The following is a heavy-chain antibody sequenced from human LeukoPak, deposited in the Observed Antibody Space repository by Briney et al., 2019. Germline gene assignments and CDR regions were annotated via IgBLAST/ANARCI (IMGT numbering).Heavy chain of an antibody. V-gene: IGHV3-20*04. CDR1: GFTFDDYG. D-gene: IGHD3-9*01. Sequence: PGGSLRLSCAASGFTFDDYGMSWVRQAPGKGLEWVSGINWNGGSTDYADSVKGRFTISRDNAKNSLYLQMNSLRAEDTALYYCARDRGNRDRILRYFGWRRNNWFDPWGQGTLVTVSS. J-gene: IGHJ5*02. CDR3: ARDRGNRDRILRYFGWRRNNWFDP. CDR2: INWNGGST.